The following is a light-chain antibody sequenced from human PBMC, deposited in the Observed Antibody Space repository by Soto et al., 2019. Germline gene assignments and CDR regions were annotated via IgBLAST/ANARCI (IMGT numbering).Light chain of an antibody. CDR2: EVS. CDR1: ISDVGGYNY. V-gene: IGLV2-14*01. CDR3: SSYTSSTFYV. Sequence: QSVLTEPSSLSGSPGQSITISCTGTISDVGGYNYVSWYQQHPGKAPKLMIYEVSNRPSGVSNRSSGSKSGNTASLTISGLQAEDEADYYCSSYTSSTFYVFGTGTKVTV. J-gene: IGLJ1*01.